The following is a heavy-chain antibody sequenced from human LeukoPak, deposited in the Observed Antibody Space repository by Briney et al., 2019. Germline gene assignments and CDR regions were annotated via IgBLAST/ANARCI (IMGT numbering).Heavy chain of an antibody. J-gene: IGHJ4*02. D-gene: IGHD6-19*01. CDR1: GGSFTGYY. Sequence: SETLSLTCAVYGGSFTGYYWSWIRHPPGKGLEWIGEINHSGSTNYNPSLKSRVTISVDTSKNQFSLKLSSVTAADTAVYYCASEDSSGFDYWGQGTLVTVSS. CDR2: INHSGST. CDR3: ASEDSSGFDY. V-gene: IGHV4-34*01.